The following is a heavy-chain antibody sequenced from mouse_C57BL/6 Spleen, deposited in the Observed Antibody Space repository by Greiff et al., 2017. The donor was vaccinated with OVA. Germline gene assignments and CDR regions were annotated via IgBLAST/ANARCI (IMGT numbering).Heavy chain of an antibody. Sequence: VQLQQSGAELVRPGSSVKLSCKASGYTFTSYWMDWVKQRPGQGLEWIGNIYPSDSETHYNQKFKDKATLTVDKSSSTAYMQLSSLTSEDSAVYYCARSGEGYFDYWGQGTTLTVSS. CDR2: IYPSDSET. V-gene: IGHV1-61*01. D-gene: IGHD3-1*01. J-gene: IGHJ2*01. CDR3: ARSGEGYFDY. CDR1: GYTFTSYW.